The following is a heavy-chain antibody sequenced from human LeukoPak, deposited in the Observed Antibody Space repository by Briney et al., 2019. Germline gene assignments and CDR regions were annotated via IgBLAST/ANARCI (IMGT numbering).Heavy chain of an antibody. CDR2: ISSSSSYI. V-gene: IGHV3-21*01. J-gene: IGHJ4*02. CDR1: GFTFSSYS. CDR3: ARDAYYYDSSGFDY. Sequence: GGSLRLSCAASGFTFSSYSMNWVRQAPGKGLEWVSSISSSSSYIYYADSVRGRFTISRDNAKNSLYLQMNSLRAEDTAVYYCARDAYYYDSSGFDYWGQGTLVTVSS. D-gene: IGHD3-22*01.